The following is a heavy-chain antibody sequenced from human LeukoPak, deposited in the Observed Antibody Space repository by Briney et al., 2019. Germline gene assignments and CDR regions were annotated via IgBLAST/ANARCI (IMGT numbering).Heavy chain of an antibody. D-gene: IGHD3-10*01. CDR2: ISSSSSYI. V-gene: IGHV3-21*04. Sequence: GGSLRLSCAASAFTFSLYTMNWVRQAPGKGLEWVSSISSSSSYIYYADSVKGRFTISRDNSKNTLYLLMNSLRAEDTALYYCAKAGGFGELLAHYHFDYWGQGTLVTVSS. CDR1: AFTFSLYT. J-gene: IGHJ4*02. CDR3: AKAGGFGELLAHYHFDY.